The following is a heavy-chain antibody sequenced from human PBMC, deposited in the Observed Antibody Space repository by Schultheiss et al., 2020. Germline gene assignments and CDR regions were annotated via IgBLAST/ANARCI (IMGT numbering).Heavy chain of an antibody. D-gene: IGHD3-3*01. V-gene: IGHV3-48*01. Sequence: GSLRLSCAASGFTFSSYSMNWVRQAPGKGLEWVSSISSSENTIYYAATVKGRFTIARDNSKNTLYLQMNSLRIEDTAVYYCAKDSREGYYDFWRGSNGMDVWGQGTTVTVSS. J-gene: IGHJ6*02. CDR3: AKDSREGYYDFWRGSNGMDV. CDR2: ISSSENTI. CDR1: GFTFSSYS.